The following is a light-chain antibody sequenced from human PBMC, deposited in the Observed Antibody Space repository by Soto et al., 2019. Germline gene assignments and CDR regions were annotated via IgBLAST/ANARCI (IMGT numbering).Light chain of an antibody. Sequence: QSVLTQPPSASGTPGQRVTISCSGSSSNIGSNTVNWYQQLPGTAPKLLIYSNNQRPSGVPDRFSGSKSGTSASLAISGLQSEDEADYYCAAWDDSLGSVVFGGGTQLTVL. CDR3: AAWDDSLGSVV. CDR1: SSNIGSNT. CDR2: SNN. J-gene: IGLJ2*01. V-gene: IGLV1-44*01.